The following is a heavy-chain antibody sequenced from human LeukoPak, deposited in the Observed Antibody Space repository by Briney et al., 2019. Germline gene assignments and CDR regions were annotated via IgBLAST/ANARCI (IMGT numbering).Heavy chain of an antibody. J-gene: IGHJ5*02. CDR2: IYYSGST. CDR3: AKPSGSYDGWFDP. CDR1: GGSISTYY. D-gene: IGHD1-26*01. V-gene: IGHV4-59*01. Sequence: SETLSLTCTVSGGSISTYYWSWIRQPPGKGLEWIGYIYYSGSTNYNPSLKSRVTISVDTSKNQFSLKLSSVTAADTAVYYCAKPSGSYDGWFDPWGQGTLVTVSS.